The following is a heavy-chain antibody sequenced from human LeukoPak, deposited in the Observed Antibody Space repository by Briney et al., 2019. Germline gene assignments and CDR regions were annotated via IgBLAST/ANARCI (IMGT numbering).Heavy chain of an antibody. Sequence: GASVKVSCKASVYTFTGYYMHWVRQAPGQGLEWMGWVNLNRGGTNYAQKFQGRVTRTRDTSISTAYMELSSLRPDDTAVYYCARGDVLRYFDWLLPPDYWGRGTLVTVSS. CDR2: VNLNRGGT. D-gene: IGHD3-9*01. V-gene: IGHV1-2*02. CDR3: ARGDVLRYFDWLLPPDY. CDR1: VYTFTGYY. J-gene: IGHJ4*02.